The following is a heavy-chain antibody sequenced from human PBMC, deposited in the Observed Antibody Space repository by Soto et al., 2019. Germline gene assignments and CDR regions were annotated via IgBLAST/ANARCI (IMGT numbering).Heavy chain of an antibody. CDR2: ISYDGSNK. Sequence: PGGSLRLSCAASGFTFSSYAMHWVRQAPGKGLEWVAVISYDGSNKYYADSVKGRFTISRDNSKNTLYLQMNSLRAEDTAVYYCARAKIAAAEQRVYHYYYGMDVWGQGTTVTVSS. J-gene: IGHJ6*02. V-gene: IGHV3-30-3*01. CDR1: GFTFSSYA. CDR3: ARAKIAAAEQRVYHYYYGMDV. D-gene: IGHD6-13*01.